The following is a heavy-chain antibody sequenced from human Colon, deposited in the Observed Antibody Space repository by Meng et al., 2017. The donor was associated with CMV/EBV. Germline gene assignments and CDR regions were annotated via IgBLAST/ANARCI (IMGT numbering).Heavy chain of an antibody. J-gene: IGHJ4*02. Sequence: GGSLRLSCAASGFIFSNFWMNWVRQAPGKGLEWVSRVNNDGRNTVYADSVKGRFTISRDNAKDTLFLQMNSLRAEDTAVYYCTRGLRGPDYWGQGSLVTVSS. CDR2: VNNDGRNT. CDR1: GFIFSNFW. V-gene: IGHV3-74*01. CDR3: TRGLRGPDY. D-gene: IGHD3-10*01.